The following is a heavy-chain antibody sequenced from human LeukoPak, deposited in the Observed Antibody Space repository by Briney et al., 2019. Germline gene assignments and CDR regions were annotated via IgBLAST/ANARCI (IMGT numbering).Heavy chain of an antibody. CDR2: IYYSGYT. V-gene: IGHV4-39*01. Sequence: PSETLSLTCTVSGGSISSSSYYWGWIRQPPGKGLEWIVSIYYSGYTYYNPSLKSRVIISVDTSKNQFSLKLRSVTAADTAVYYCARALGYDSSGYYGYYFDYWGQGTLVTVSS. D-gene: IGHD3-22*01. CDR1: GGSISSSSYY. J-gene: IGHJ4*02. CDR3: ARALGYDSSGYYGYYFDY.